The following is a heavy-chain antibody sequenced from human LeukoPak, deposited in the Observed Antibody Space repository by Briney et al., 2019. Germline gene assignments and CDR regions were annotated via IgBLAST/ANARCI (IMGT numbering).Heavy chain of an antibody. CDR2: IYHSGST. Sequence: SETLSLTCTVSGYSISSGYYWGWIRQPPGKGLEWIGSIYHSGSTYYNPSLKSRVTISVDTSKNQFSLKLSSVTAADTAIYYCARAVIVVAAATQRNWFDPWGLGTLVTVSS. CDR1: GYSISSGYY. D-gene: IGHD2-15*01. J-gene: IGHJ5*02. CDR3: ARAVIVVAAATQRNWFDP. V-gene: IGHV4-38-2*02.